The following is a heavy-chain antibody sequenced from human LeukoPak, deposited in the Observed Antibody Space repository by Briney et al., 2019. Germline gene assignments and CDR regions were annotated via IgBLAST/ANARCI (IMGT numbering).Heavy chain of an antibody. J-gene: IGHJ6*03. D-gene: IGHD3-3*01. CDR3: ARGVDTWSGYYYYYYYYMDV. CDR2: IYYSGST. CDR1: GGSISSYY. V-gene: IGHV4-59*01. Sequence: PSETLSLTCTVSGGSISSYYWSWIRQPPGQGLEWIGYIYYSGSTDYNPSLKSRVTISVDTSKNQSSLKLSSVTAADTAVYYCARGVDTWSGYYYYYYYYMDVWGKGTTVTVSS.